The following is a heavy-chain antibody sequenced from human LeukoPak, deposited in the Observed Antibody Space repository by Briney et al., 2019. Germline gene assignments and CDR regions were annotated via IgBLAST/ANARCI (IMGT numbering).Heavy chain of an antibody. CDR1: GGSISSSSYY. Sequence: SETLSLTCTVSGGSISSSSYYWGWIRQPPGKGLEWIGYIYYSGSTYYNPSLKSRVTISVDTSKNQFSLKLSSVTAADTAVYYCARSSNYYGSGSYPKDYYYGMDVWGQGTTVTVSS. CDR3: ARSSNYYGSGSYPKDYYYGMDV. J-gene: IGHJ6*02. V-gene: IGHV4-30-4*08. D-gene: IGHD3-10*01. CDR2: IYYSGST.